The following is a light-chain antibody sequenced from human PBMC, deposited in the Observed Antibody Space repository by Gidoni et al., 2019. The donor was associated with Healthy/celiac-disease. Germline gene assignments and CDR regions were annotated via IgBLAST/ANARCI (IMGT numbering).Light chain of an antibody. CDR2: GAS. CDR3: QQYNNWPQT. V-gene: IGKV3-15*01. Sequence: EIVLTQSPATLSVSPGERATLSCKASQRVSSNLAWYQQKPGQAPRLLIYGASTRATGIPARFSGSGSGTEFTFTISSLQSEDFAIYYCQQYNNWPQTFXXXTKVEIK. CDR1: QRVSSN. J-gene: IGKJ1*01.